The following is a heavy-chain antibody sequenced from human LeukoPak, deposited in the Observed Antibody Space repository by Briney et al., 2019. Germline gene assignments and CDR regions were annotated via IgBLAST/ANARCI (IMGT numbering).Heavy chain of an antibody. CDR1: GFTFSSYA. J-gene: IGHJ4*02. V-gene: IGHV3-23*01. CDR3: ARDRAPTVTYFDY. Sequence: PGGSLRLSCAASGFTFSSYAMSWVRQAPGKELEWVSTISGSGGSTYYADSVRGRFTISRDNSKNTLYLQMNSLRAEDTAVYYCARDRAPTVTYFDYWGQGTLVTVSS. D-gene: IGHD4-17*01. CDR2: ISGSGGST.